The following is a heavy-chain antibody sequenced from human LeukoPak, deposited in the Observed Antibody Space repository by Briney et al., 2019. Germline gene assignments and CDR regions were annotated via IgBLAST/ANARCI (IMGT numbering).Heavy chain of an antibody. V-gene: IGHV4-30-2*01. CDR2: IYHSGST. J-gene: IGHJ6*03. Sequence: SQTLSLTCTVSGGSISSGGYYWSWIRQPPGKGLEWIGYIYHSGSTYYNPSLKSRVTISVDRSKNQFSLKLSSVTAADTAVYYCARDSSPIVVPADKYYYYYYMDVWGKGTTVTVSS. CDR1: GGSISSGGYY. D-gene: IGHD2-2*01. CDR3: ARDSSPIVVPADKYYYYYYMDV.